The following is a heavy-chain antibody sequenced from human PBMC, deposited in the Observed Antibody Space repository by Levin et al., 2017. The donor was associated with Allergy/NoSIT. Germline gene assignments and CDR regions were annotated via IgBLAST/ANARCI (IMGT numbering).Heavy chain of an antibody. CDR2: IYYSGST. Sequence: MASETLSLTCTVSGGSISSSSYYWGWIRQPPGKGLEWIGSIYYSGSTYYNPSLKSRVTISVDTSKNQFSLKLSSVTAADTAVYYCARQPRNGNDILTGYYVQKNWFDPWGQGTLVTVSS. V-gene: IGHV4-39*01. CDR1: GGSISSSSYY. J-gene: IGHJ5*02. CDR3: ARQPRNGNDILTGYYVQKNWFDP. D-gene: IGHD3-9*01.